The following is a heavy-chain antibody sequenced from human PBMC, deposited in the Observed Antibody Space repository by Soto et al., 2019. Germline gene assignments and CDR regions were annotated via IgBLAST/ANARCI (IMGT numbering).Heavy chain of an antibody. Sequence: GGSLRLSCAASGFTFSSYSMNWVRQAPGKGLERVSSISSSSSYIYYADSVKGRFTISRDNAKNSLYLQMNSLRAEDTAVYYCAQGLYYDFWSGYYTDPENGMGVWGQGTTVTVSS. J-gene: IGHJ6*02. CDR1: GFTFSSYS. V-gene: IGHV3-21*01. D-gene: IGHD3-3*01. CDR3: AQGLYYDFWSGYYTDPENGMGV. CDR2: ISSSSSYI.